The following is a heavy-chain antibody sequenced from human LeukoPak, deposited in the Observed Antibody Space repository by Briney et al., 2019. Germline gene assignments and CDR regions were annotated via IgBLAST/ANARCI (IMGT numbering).Heavy chain of an antibody. V-gene: IGHV4-59*01. CDR2: VYYSGST. D-gene: IGHD3-10*01. CDR1: GGSISSYY. Sequence: SETLSLTCTVSGGSISSYYWSWIRQPPGKGLEWIGYVYYSGSTNYNPSLKSRVTISVDTSQNQFSLKLSSVTAADTAVYYCAPLGVRFGERWFDPWGQGALVTVSS. J-gene: IGHJ5*02. CDR3: APLGVRFGERWFDP.